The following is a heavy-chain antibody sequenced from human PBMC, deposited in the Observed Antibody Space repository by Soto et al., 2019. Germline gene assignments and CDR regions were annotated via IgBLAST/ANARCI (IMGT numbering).Heavy chain of an antibody. Sequence: PSETLSLTCAVSGGSISSSNWWSWVRQPPGKGLEWIGEIYHSGSTNYNPSLKSRVTISVDKSKNQFSLNLSSVTAADTAVYYCARAPMVRGVIIHYYYYGMDGWGQGTTGTVS. J-gene: IGHJ6*02. CDR1: GGSISSSNW. CDR2: IYHSGST. V-gene: IGHV4-4*02. CDR3: ARAPMVRGVIIHYYYYGMDG. D-gene: IGHD3-10*01.